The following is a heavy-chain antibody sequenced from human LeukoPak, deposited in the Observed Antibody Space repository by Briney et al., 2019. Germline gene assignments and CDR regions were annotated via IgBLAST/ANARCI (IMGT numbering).Heavy chain of an antibody. J-gene: IGHJ6*03. CDR3: ARGSGSGWYTYYYYYYMDV. CDR2: INPNSGGT. CDR1: GYTFTGYY. Sequence: ASVKVSCKASGYTFTGYYIHWVRQAPGQGLEWMGWINPNSGGTNYAQKFQGRVTMTRDTSIRTAYMELSRLRSDDTAMYYCARGSGSGWYTYYYYYYMDVWGKGTTVTVSS. D-gene: IGHD6-19*01. V-gene: IGHV1-2*02.